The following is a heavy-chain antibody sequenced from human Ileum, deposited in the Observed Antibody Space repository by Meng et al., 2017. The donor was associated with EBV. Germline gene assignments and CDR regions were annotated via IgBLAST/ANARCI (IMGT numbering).Heavy chain of an antibody. V-gene: IGHV4-39*07. CDR3: ARDPAYPRGLFDS. J-gene: IGHJ4*02. CDR2: IYRSGSS. D-gene: IGHD3-10*01. CDR1: GDSMSNSDHY. Sequence: QLQLQEAGPGRVKPSETLSLTCSVSGDSMSNSDHYWNWIRRSPGKGLEWIASIYRSGSSYFDPSLKSRVSLSLDTSKNQFSLKLSSVTAADTALYYCARDPAYPRGLFDSWGQGILVTVSS.